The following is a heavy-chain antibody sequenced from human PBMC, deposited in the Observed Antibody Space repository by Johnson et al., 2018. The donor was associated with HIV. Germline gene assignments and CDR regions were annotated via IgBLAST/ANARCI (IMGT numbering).Heavy chain of an antibody. CDR1: GFTFTSYG. D-gene: IGHD1-1*01. J-gene: IGHJ3*02. Sequence: QVQLVESGGGVVQPGGSLRLSCAASGFTFTSYGMHWVRQAPGKGLEWVAFIRYDGSNKYYADSVKGRFTISRDNSKNTQYLQMNSLRGEDTAVYYCAKASHWPIDIWGQGTMVTVSS. CDR2: IRYDGSNK. CDR3: AKASHWPIDI. V-gene: IGHV3-30*02.